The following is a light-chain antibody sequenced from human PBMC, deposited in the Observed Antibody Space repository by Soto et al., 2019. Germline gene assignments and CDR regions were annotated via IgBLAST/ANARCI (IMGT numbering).Light chain of an antibody. J-gene: IGKJ4*01. CDR1: QSVGSK. CDR3: QQYDSWPLT. Sequence: EIVMTQSPDTLSVSPGARATLFCRASQSVGSKLAWYQQKPGQAPRLLIYDASTRATGIPARFSGSGSGTEFTLTISSLQSEDFEVYYCQQYDSWPLTFGGGAKVEIK. CDR2: DAS. V-gene: IGKV3-15*01.